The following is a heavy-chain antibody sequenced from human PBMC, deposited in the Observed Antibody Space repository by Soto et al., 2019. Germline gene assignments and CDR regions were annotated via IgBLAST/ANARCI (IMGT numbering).Heavy chain of an antibody. Sequence: GGSLRLSCTASGFTFGDYAMSWVRQAPGKGLEWVGFIRSKAYGGTTEYAASVKGRFTISRDDSKSIAYLQMNSLKTEETAVYYCTSKVDSSGYYYFDYWGQGTLVTVSS. CDR1: GFTFGDYA. V-gene: IGHV3-49*04. CDR3: TSKVDSSGYYYFDY. CDR2: IRSKAYGGTT. J-gene: IGHJ4*02. D-gene: IGHD3-22*01.